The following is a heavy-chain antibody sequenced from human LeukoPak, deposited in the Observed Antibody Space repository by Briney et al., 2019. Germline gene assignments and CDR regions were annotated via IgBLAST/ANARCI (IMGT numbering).Heavy chain of an antibody. D-gene: IGHD6-6*01. V-gene: IGHV3-7*05. Sequence: GGSLRLSCAASGFTFSTSWMSWVRQAPGKGLEWVPTINQDESKTYYVDSVRGRFTISRDNAKNSLYLQMNSLRADDTAVYFCAREYSSSARDYWGQGTLVTVSS. CDR2: INQDESKT. J-gene: IGHJ4*02. CDR3: AREYSSSARDY. CDR1: GFTFSTSW.